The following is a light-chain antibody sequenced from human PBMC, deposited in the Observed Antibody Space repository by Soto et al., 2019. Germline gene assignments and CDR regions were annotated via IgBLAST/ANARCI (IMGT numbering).Light chain of an antibody. Sequence: EIVLTQSPGTLSLSPGERATLSCRASQGVGDSLAWYQQKPGQAPSLLIFDASNRAAGIPARFSGGGSGTDVTLTISSREPEDFAVYYCQQRGFWPLTFGGGTKVEIK. V-gene: IGKV3-11*01. CDR3: QQRGFWPLT. CDR2: DAS. J-gene: IGKJ4*01. CDR1: QGVGDS.